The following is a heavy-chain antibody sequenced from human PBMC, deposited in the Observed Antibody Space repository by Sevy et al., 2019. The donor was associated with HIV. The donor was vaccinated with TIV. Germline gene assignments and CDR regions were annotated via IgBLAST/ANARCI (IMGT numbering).Heavy chain of an antibody. CDR3: ATEPIPGYSSGDN. Sequence: ASVKVSCKVSGYTLTELSMHWVRQAPGKGLEWMGGFDPEDGETIYARKFQGRVTTTEDTSTDTAYMELSSLRSEDTAVYYCATEPIPGYSSGDNWGQGTLVTVSS. J-gene: IGHJ4*02. D-gene: IGHD6-19*01. V-gene: IGHV1-24*01. CDR1: GYTLTELS. CDR2: FDPEDGET.